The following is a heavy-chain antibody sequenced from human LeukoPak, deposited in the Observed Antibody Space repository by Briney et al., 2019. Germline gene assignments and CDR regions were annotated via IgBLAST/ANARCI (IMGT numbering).Heavy chain of an antibody. V-gene: IGHV3-48*03. CDR3: ARAGYYYDSSGYYPFLDY. CDR1: GFTFSSYE. Sequence: PGGSLRLSCAASGFTFSSYEMNWVRQAPGKGLEWISYISTSGTPIYYADSVKGRFTISRDNAKNSLYLQMNSLRAEDTAVYYCARAGYYYDSSGYYPFLDYWGQGTLVTVSS. CDR2: ISTSGTPI. D-gene: IGHD3-22*01. J-gene: IGHJ4*02.